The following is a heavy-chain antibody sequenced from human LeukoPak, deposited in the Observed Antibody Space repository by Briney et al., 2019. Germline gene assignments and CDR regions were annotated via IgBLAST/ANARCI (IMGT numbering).Heavy chain of an antibody. V-gene: IGHV4-34*01. CDR2: INHSGST. Sequence: PSETLSLTCAVYGGSFSGYYWSWIRQPPGKGLEWIGEINHSGSTNYNPSLKSRVSMSVDTSKNHFSLKLSSVTAADTAVYYCARRIRGVNDAFDIWGQGTMVTVSS. D-gene: IGHD3-10*01. CDR1: GGSFSGYY. CDR3: ARRIRGVNDAFDI. J-gene: IGHJ3*02.